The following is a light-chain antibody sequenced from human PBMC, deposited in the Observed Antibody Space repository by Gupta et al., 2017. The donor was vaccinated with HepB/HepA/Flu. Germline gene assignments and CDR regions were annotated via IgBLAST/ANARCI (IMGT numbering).Light chain of an antibody. V-gene: IGKV1-16*02. Sequence: DIQMTQSPSSLSASIGDRVTITCRASQGITNSLAWLQQKPGKAPKSLIYGASSLHTGVPSKFSGSGSGTDFSLTISNLQPEDFATYHCQQYKSYPLTFGGGTKVEIK. J-gene: IGKJ4*01. CDR3: QQYKSYPLT. CDR1: QGITNS. CDR2: GAS.